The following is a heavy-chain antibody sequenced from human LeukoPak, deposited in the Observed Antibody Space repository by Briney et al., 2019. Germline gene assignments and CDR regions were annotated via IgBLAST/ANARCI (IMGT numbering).Heavy chain of an antibody. D-gene: IGHD2-2*01. CDR2: FDPEDGET. J-gene: IGHJ6*02. CDR1: GYTLTELS. Sequence: ASVKVSCKVSGYTLTELSMHWVGQAPGKGLEWMGGFDPEDGETIYAQKFQGRVTMTEDTSTDTAYMELSSLRSKDTAVYYCATPPRKTSYGPYYYYGMDVWGQGTTVTVSS. V-gene: IGHV1-24*01. CDR3: ATPPRKTSYGPYYYYGMDV.